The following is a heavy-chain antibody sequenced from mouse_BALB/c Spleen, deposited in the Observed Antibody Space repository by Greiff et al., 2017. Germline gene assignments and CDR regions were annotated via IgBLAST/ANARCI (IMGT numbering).Heavy chain of an antibody. CDR1: GFNIKDTY. CDR2: IDPANGNT. CDR3: APSTMSTTAPGY. J-gene: IGHJ2*01. V-gene: IGHV14-3*02. D-gene: IGHD2-4*01. Sequence: VQLQQSGAELVKPGASVKLSCTASGFNIKDTYMHWVKQRPEQGLEWIGRIDPANGNTKYDPKFQGKATITADTSSNTAYLQLSSLTSEDTAVYYCAPSTMSTTAPGYWGQGTTLTVSA.